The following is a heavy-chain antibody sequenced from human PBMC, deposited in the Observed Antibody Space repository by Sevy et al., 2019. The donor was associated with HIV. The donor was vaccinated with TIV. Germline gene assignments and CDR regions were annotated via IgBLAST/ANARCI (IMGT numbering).Heavy chain of an antibody. CDR2: ISGSGGST. J-gene: IGHJ6*02. Sequence: GGSLRLSCAASGFTFSSYAMTWVRQAPGKGLEWVSAISGSGGSTYYADPVKGRFTISRDNSKNTLYLQMNSLRAEDTAVYYCAKRYNYGYFYYYGMDVWGQGTTVTVSS. CDR1: GFTFSSYA. D-gene: IGHD5-18*01. CDR3: AKRYNYGYFYYYGMDV. V-gene: IGHV3-23*01.